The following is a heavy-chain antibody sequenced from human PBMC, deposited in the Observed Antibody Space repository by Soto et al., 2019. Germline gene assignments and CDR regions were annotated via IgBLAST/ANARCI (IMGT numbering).Heavy chain of an antibody. CDR1: GVSISSYY. CDR2: IYYTGNT. V-gene: IGHV4-59*01. CDR3: ARVLRGVLDF. D-gene: IGHD3-10*01. Sequence: QVQLQESGPGLVKPSETLSLTCNVSGVSISSYYWTWMRQAPGKGLEWIGSIYYTGNTDYNPSLKSRSTMSIDTSKNHFSLKVRSVTAADTAVYYCARVLRGVLDFWGQGTLITVSS. J-gene: IGHJ4*02.